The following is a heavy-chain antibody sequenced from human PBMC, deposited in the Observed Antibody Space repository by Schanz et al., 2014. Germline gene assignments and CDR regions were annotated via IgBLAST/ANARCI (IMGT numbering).Heavy chain of an antibody. CDR3: ARGRARQLVHWFDP. V-gene: IGHV3-23*04. D-gene: IGHD6-13*01. CDR2: IDGRGITT. CDR1: GFTFSNCA. Sequence: DLEESGGGLVQPGGSQRLSCAVSGFTFSNCAMTWVRQAPGKGLEWVAIIDGRGITTFYADSVKGRFTISRDNARYSLYLEMNSLRAEDTAVYYCARGRARQLVHWFDPWGQGTLVTVSS. J-gene: IGHJ5*02.